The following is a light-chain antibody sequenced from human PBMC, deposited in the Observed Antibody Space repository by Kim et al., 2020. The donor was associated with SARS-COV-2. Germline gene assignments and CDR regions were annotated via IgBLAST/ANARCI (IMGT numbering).Light chain of an antibody. CDR1: QRIASW. CDR2: DAS. Sequence: SVGDRVTITCRASQRIASWLAWYQQKPGKAPKLLIYDASTLEAGVPSRFSGSESGTEFTLTISSLQPDDFATYYCQEYNSYSAVTFGGGTKVDIK. V-gene: IGKV1-5*01. CDR3: QEYNSYSAVT. J-gene: IGKJ4*01.